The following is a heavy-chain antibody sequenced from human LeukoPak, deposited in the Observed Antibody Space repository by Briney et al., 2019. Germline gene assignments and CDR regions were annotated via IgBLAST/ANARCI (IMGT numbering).Heavy chain of an antibody. V-gene: IGHV1-2*02. Sequence: ASVKVSCKASGYTFTGYYMHWVRQAPGQGLEWMGWINPNSGGTNYAQKFQGKVTMTRDTSISTAYMELSRLRSDDTAVYYCASPIIAARHTNPPGYWGQGTLVTVSS. D-gene: IGHD6-6*01. CDR3: ASPIIAARHTNPPGY. CDR1: GYTFTGYY. CDR2: INPNSGGT. J-gene: IGHJ4*02.